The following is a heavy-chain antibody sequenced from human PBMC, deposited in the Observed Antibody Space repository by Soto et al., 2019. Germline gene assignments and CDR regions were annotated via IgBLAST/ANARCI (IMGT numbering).Heavy chain of an antibody. J-gene: IGHJ4*02. V-gene: IGHV4-61*01. CDR2: ISYSGTA. CDR1: GGSVSSGPCH. D-gene: IGHD2-8*01. CDR3: MRSHGAY. Sequence: QVQLQESGPGLVKNSETLSLTCTVSGGSVSSGPCHWNWVRRPPGKGLEWIGHISYSGTANYNPSLRGRVTMSTDTSKNQFSLRLSSVTAADTAVYYCMRSHGAYWGQGTLVTVSS.